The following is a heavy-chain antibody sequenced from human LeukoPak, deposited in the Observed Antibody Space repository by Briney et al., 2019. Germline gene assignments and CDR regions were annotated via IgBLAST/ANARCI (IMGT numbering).Heavy chain of an antibody. V-gene: IGHV3-33*01. CDR1: GFSFSDFG. D-gene: IGHD2-21*02. CDR3: ARIRVTYFGY. Sequence: GSSLRLSCAASGFSFSDFGMHWVRQARGKGLEWVAIIWYDGSNKYYADSVKGRFTISRDNSKNTLYLQMNSLRAEDTAVYYCARIRVTYFGYWGQGTLVTVSS. J-gene: IGHJ4*02. CDR2: IWYDGSNK.